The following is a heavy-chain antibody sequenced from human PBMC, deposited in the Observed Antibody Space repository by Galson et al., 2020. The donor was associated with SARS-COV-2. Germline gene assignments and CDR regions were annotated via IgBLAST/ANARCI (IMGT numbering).Heavy chain of an antibody. CDR2: INPNTGDT. Sequence: ASVKVSCKASGYTFTDYYKHWVRQAPGQGLEWMGWINPNTGDTNYAQKFEGSVTMTRDTSIRTAYMELNRLKSDDTAVYFCAPNGYCSGGSCTSFDPWGQGTLVTVSS. CDR3: APNGYCSGGSCTSFDP. V-gene: IGHV1-2*02. CDR1: GYTFTDYY. J-gene: IGHJ5*02. D-gene: IGHD2-15*01.